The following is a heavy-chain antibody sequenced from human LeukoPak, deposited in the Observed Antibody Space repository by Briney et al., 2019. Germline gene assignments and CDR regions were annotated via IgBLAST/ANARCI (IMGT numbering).Heavy chain of an antibody. CDR2: IKTKTDGETI. V-gene: IGHV3-15*01. CDR3: AKDRALVGATIPDDAFDI. J-gene: IGHJ3*02. D-gene: IGHD1-26*01. Sequence: GGSLRLSCAASGFTFKNAWMSWVRQAPGKGLEWVGRIKTKTDGETIDYAAPVKGRFTISRDDSKNTLYLQMNSLRAEDTAVYYCAKDRALVGATIPDDAFDIWGQGTMVTVSS. CDR1: GFTFKNAW.